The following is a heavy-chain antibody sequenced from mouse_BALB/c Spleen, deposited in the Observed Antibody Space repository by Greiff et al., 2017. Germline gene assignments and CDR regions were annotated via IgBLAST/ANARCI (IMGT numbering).Heavy chain of an antibody. V-gene: IGHV2-6-7*01. Sequence: VQLQESGPGLVAPSQSLSITCTVSGFSLTGYGVNWVRQPPGKGLEWLGMIWGDGSTDYNSALKSRLSISKDNSKSQVFLKMNSLQTDDTARYYCARDLYGNYEADAMDYWGQGTSVTVSS. CDR1: GFSLTGYG. J-gene: IGHJ4*01. CDR3: ARDLYGNYEADAMDY. CDR2: IWGDGST. D-gene: IGHD2-10*02.